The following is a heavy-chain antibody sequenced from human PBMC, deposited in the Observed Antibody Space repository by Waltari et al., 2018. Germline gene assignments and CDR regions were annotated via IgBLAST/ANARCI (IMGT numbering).Heavy chain of an antibody. CDR1: GFTFSNFG. Sequence: QVNLVESGGGVVEPGGSLILSWATPGFTFSNFGMHWVRQAPGKGLEWVALIWFDGSDKFYADSVRGRFTISRDNSARTLYLDMDSLRLDDTAMYYCAKDAFGNTYLDFWGQGTLVTVSS. J-gene: IGHJ4*02. CDR3: AKDAFGNTYLDF. CDR2: IWFDGSDK. V-gene: IGHV3-30*02. D-gene: IGHD2-2*02.